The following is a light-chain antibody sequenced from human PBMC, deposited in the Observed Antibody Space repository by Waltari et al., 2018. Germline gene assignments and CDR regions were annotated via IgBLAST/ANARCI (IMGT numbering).Light chain of an antibody. J-gene: IGKJ3*01. CDR1: QSVLYDSNNKNY. CDR3: QQCYGLPLT. Sequence: DIVMTQSPDSLAVSLGERATINCKSSQSVLYDSNNKNYLGWYQKKPGQPPKLLISWASTRESGVPYRFSGSGSGTDFTLSISSLQAEDVAVYYCQQCYGLPLTFGPGTRVDIK. CDR2: WAS. V-gene: IGKV4-1*01.